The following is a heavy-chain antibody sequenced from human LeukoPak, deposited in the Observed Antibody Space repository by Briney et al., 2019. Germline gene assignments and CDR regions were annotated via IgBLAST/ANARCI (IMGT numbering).Heavy chain of an antibody. J-gene: IGHJ5*02. CDR3: AKEISSWYRTEGRFDP. CDR2: IKQDGSEK. D-gene: IGHD6-13*01. V-gene: IGHV3-7*01. Sequence: GGSLRLSCAASGFTFSSYWMSWVRQAPGKGLEWVANIKQDGSEKYYVDSVRGRFTMSRDNAKSSLYLQMNSLRVEDTAVYYCAKEISSWYRTEGRFDPWGQGTLVTVSS. CDR1: GFTFSSYW.